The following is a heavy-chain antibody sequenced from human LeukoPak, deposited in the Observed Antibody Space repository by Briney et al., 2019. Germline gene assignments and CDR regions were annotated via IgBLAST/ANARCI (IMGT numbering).Heavy chain of an antibody. Sequence: SETLSLTCTVSGGSISSYYWSWIRQPPGKGLEWIGYIFYSGSTNYNPSLKSRVTISVGTSNNQLSLKLSSVTAADTAVYYCARHQYTSGWYGWFDPWGQGTLVTVSS. J-gene: IGHJ5*02. CDR3: ARHQYTSGWYGWFDP. D-gene: IGHD6-19*01. CDR1: GGSISSYY. V-gene: IGHV4-59*08. CDR2: IFYSGST.